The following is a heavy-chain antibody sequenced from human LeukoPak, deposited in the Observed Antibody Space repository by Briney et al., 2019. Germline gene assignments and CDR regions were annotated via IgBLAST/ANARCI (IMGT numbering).Heavy chain of an antibody. CDR1: GYTFTGYY. CDR2: INPNSGGT. Sequence: GASVKVSCKASGYTFTGYYMHWVRQAPGQGLEWMGWINPNSGGTNYAQKFQGRVTMTRGTSISTAYMELSRLRSDDTAVYYCARVGYGGNSHAFDIWGQGTMVTVSS. D-gene: IGHD4-23*01. J-gene: IGHJ3*02. CDR3: ARVGYGGNSHAFDI. V-gene: IGHV1-2*02.